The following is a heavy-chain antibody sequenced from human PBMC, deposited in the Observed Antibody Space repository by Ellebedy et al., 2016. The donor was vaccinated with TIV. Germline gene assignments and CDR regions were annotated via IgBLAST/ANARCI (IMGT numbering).Heavy chain of an antibody. D-gene: IGHD4-23*01. CDR1: RFTFDNYN. V-gene: IGHV3-43*01. J-gene: IGHJ4*02. Sequence: GGFLRLSCAASRFTFDNYNMHWVRQPPGKGLEWVSLIFWDGGSPRYTDSVKGRFTVSRDNNKYSLYLQMNSLTTEDTALYYCAKGDYGGNSLDYWGQGTLVTVSS. CDR3: AKGDYGGNSLDY. CDR2: IFWDGGSP.